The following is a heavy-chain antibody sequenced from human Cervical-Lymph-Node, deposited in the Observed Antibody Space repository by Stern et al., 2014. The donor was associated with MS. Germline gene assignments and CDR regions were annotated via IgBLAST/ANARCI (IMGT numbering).Heavy chain of an antibody. D-gene: IGHD1-26*01. V-gene: IGHV3-33*01. CDR1: GFSLNVYG. CDR3: ARDIDTTSHYSRFDP. CDR2: LWAGGIKK. Sequence: VQLEESGGGVVQPGRSLRLSCATSGFSLNVYGMHWVRQAPGKGLEWVAVLWAGGIKKNYADAVKGRFTVSRDSSDNTFYLQMNSLTAEDTAVYYCARDIDTTSHYSRFDPWGQGALVAVSS. J-gene: IGHJ5*02.